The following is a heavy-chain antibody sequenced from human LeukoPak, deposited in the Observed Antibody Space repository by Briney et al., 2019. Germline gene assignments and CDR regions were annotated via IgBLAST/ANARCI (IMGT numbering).Heavy chain of an antibody. D-gene: IGHD5-12*01. CDR3: ARVGFGGYSGSYYFDY. CDR2: IYYSGST. J-gene: IGHJ4*02. CDR1: GGSISSYY. Sequence: SETLSLTCTVSGGSISSYYWSWIRQPPRKGLEWIGYIYYSGSTNYNPSLKSRVTISVDTSKNQFSLKLSSVTAADTAVYYCARVGFGGYSGSYYFDYWGQGTLVTVSS. V-gene: IGHV4-59*01.